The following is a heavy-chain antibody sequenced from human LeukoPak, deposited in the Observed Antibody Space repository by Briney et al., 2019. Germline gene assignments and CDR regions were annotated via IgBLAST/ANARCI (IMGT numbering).Heavy chain of an antibody. CDR3: ARGRGYNWNYVTPFDY. CDR1: GGSFSGYY. D-gene: IGHD1-7*01. J-gene: IGHJ4*02. Sequence: SETPSLTCAVYGGSFSGYYWSWIRQPPGKGLEWIGEINHSGSTNYNPSLKSRVTISVDTSKNQFSLKLSSVTAADTAVYYCARGRGYNWNYVTPFDYWGQGTLVTVSS. V-gene: IGHV4-34*01. CDR2: INHSGST.